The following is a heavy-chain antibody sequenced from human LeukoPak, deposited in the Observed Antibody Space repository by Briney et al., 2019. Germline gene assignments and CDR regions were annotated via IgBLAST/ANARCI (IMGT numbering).Heavy chain of an antibody. D-gene: IGHD2-2*01. CDR2: ISAYNGNT. V-gene: IGHV1-18*04. Sequence: ASVKVSCKASGYTFTSYGISWVRQAPGQGLEWMGWISAYNGNTNYAQKLQGRVTMTTDTSTSTAYMELRSLRSDDTAVYYCARVSPRDDCSSTSCYGNSDYWGQGTLVTVSS. CDR1: GYTFTSYG. CDR3: ARVSPRDDCSSTSCYGNSDY. J-gene: IGHJ4*02.